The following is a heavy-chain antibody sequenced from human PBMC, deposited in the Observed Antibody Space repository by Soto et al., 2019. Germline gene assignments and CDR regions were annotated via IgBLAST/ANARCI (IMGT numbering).Heavy chain of an antibody. V-gene: IGHV3-33*05. CDR3: ARWGTTGGLDV. CDR1: GFTFRSYV. CDR2: TSYDGSNN. D-gene: IGHD3-16*01. J-gene: IGHJ4*02. Sequence: QVQLVESGGGVVQPGTSLRLSCVGSGFTFRSYVIHWVRQAPGKGLEWVALTSYDGSNNFYGDSVQGRFTISRHNSRNTVELHMDSLTFADTALYYCARWGTTGGLDVWGQGTLVSVSS.